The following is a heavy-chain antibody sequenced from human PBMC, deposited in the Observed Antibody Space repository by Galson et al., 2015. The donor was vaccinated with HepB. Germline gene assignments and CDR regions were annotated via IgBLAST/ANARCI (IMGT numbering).Heavy chain of an antibody. CDR1: GFNIDNKY. J-gene: IGHJ6*02. CDR3: ARGASGYELYYCALDV. Sequence: SLRLSCAASGFNIDNKYMAWVRQTPGKGLEWVSLTYSGGSAYYADSVKGRFTISRDNFKNTLYLQLNSLRVEDTAVYYCARGASGYELYYCALDVWGQGTTVTVSS. V-gene: IGHV3-66*01. D-gene: IGHD5-12*01. CDR2: TYSGGSA.